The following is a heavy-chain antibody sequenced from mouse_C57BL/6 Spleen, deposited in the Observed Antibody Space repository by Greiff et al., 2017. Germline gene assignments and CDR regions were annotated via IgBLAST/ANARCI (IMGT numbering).Heavy chain of an antibody. CDR1: GYSFTSYY. CDR3: ARITTVDLYAMDY. Sequence: QVQLKQSGPELVKPGASVKISCKASGYSFTSYYIHWVKQRPGQGLEWIGWIYPGSGNTKYNEKFKGKATLTADTSSSTAYMQLSSLTSEDSAVYYCARITTVDLYAMDYWGQGTSVTVSS. D-gene: IGHD1-1*01. J-gene: IGHJ4*01. V-gene: IGHV1-66*01. CDR2: IYPGSGNT.